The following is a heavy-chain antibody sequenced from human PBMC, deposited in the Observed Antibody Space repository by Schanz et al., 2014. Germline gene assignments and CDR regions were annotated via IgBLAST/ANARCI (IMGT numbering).Heavy chain of an antibody. CDR3: VRLDVHDY. CDR1: GFTFSTYY. J-gene: IGHJ4*02. V-gene: IGHV3-21*04. Sequence: EVQLLESGGGLVKPGGSLRLSCAASGFTFSTYYMNWVRQAPGKGLEWVSSISSSSSYISYADSVKGRFTISRDNAKNSLYLQMNSLRAEDTALYYCVRLDVHDYWGQGTLVTVSA. D-gene: IGHD3-16*01. CDR2: ISSSSSYI.